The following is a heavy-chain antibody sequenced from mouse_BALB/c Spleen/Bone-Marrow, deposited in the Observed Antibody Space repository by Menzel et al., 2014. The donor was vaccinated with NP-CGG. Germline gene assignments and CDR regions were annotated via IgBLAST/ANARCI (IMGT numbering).Heavy chain of an antibody. J-gene: IGHJ2*01. CDR1: GFTFSSYT. CDR2: ITSGGSYT. Sequence: EVKLVESGGGLVKPGGSLKLSCAASGFTFSSYTMSWVRPTPEKRLEWVATITSGGSYTYYPDSVKGRFTISRDNAKNTLYLQMSSLKSEDTAMYYCTRDNGPFDYWGQGTTLTVSS. D-gene: IGHD1-2*01. CDR3: TRDNGPFDY. V-gene: IGHV5-6-4*01.